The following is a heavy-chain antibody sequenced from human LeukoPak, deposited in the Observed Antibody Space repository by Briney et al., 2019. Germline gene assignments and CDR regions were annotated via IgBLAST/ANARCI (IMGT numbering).Heavy chain of an antibody. D-gene: IGHD5-18*01. V-gene: IGHV4-34*01. J-gene: IGHJ4*02. CDR3: ARRVDTAMVIHYFDY. CDR1: GGSFSGYY. Sequence: SETLSLTCAVYGGSFSGYYWSWIRQPPGKGLEWIGEINHSGSTNYNPSPKSRVTISVDTSKNQFSLKLSSVTAADTAVYYCARRVDTAMVIHYFDYWGQGTLVTVSS. CDR2: INHSGST.